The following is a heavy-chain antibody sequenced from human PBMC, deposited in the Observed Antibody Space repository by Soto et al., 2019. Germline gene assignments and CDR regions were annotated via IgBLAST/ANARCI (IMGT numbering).Heavy chain of an antibody. CDR2: ISGSGYST. V-gene: IGHV3-23*01. D-gene: IGHD2-2*01. CDR3: AKGRGYCTSTSCYVGSDY. CDR1: GFTFSSYA. J-gene: IGHJ4*02. Sequence: EVQLLESGGGLVQPGGSLRLSCAASGFTFSSYAMSWVRQAPGKGLEWVSAISGSGYSTYYSDSVKGRFTISRDNSKNTLNRKMNSLRAEDTAVYYCAKGRGYCTSTSCYVGSDYWGQGTLVTVSS.